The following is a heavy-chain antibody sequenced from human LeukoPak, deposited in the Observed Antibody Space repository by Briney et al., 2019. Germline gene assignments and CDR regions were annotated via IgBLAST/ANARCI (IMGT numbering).Heavy chain of an antibody. CDR2: IRYDGSNK. Sequence: GGSLRLSCAASGFTFSSYGMHWVRQAPGKGLEWVAFIRYDGSNKYYADSVKGRFTISRDNSKNTLYLQMNSLRAEDTAVYYCAKTGQLLGTYAFDIWGQGTMVTVSS. CDR1: GFTFSSYG. J-gene: IGHJ3*02. V-gene: IGHV3-30*02. D-gene: IGHD2-2*01. CDR3: AKTGQLLGTYAFDI.